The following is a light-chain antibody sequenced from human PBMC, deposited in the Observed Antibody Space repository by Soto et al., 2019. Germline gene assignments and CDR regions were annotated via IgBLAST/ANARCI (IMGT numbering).Light chain of an antibody. Sequence: EIVLTQSPGTLSLSPGERATFSCRASQSVSNSSLAWYHQKPGQAPRLLLFAASRRATGIPDTFSGSGSGTDFTLTISRLEPEDFAVYYCQQRNQWPPVTFGGGTRVEIK. CDR3: QQRNQWPPVT. CDR1: QSVSNSS. J-gene: IGKJ4*01. CDR2: AAS. V-gene: IGKV3D-20*02.